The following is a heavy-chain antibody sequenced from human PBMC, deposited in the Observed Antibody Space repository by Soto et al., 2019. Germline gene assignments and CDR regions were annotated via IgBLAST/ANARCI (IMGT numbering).Heavy chain of an antibody. Sequence: PGGSLRLCCVSSGFTFSTYAMSWVRQAPGKGLEWVSSISGGGSTTYFADSVKGRFTISRDNSRNTLYLQMNSLTAEDTAVYFCAKEGGGYSSGWCVDFWGQGTLVTVSS. V-gene: IGHV3-23*01. CDR1: GFTFSTYA. CDR2: ISGGGSTT. D-gene: IGHD6-19*01. CDR3: AKEGGGYSSGWCVDF. J-gene: IGHJ4*02.